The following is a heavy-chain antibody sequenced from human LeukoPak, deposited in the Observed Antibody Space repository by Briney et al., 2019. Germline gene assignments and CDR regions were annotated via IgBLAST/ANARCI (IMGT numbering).Heavy chain of an antibody. V-gene: IGHV4-59*08. CDR1: GYSFTSYW. CDR2: IYYSGST. D-gene: IGHD6-13*01. CDR3: ARLRIAAAGTRFDY. Sequence: ESLKISCKGSGYSFTSYWIGWVRQMPGKGLEWIGYIYYSGSTNYNPSLKSRVTISVDTSKNQFSLKLSSVTAADTAVYYCARLRIAAAGTRFDYWGQGTLVTVSS. J-gene: IGHJ4*02.